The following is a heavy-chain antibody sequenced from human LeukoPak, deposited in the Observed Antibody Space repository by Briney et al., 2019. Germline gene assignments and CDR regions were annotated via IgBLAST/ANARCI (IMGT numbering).Heavy chain of an antibody. J-gene: IGHJ5*02. V-gene: IGHV4-34*01. CDR1: GGSFSGYY. CDR2: INHSGST. D-gene: IGHD6-6*01. Sequence: PSETLSLICAVYGGSFSGYYWSWIRQPPGKGLEWIGEINHSGSTNYNPSLKSRVTISVDTSKNQFSLKLSSVTAADTAVYYCARGPDEYSSSSTWFDPWGQGTLVTVSS. CDR3: ARGPDEYSSSSTWFDP.